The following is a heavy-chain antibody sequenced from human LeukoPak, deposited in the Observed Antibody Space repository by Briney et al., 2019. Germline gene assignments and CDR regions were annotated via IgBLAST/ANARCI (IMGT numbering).Heavy chain of an antibody. CDR3: AREESSSWYGGDWFDP. Sequence: GGSLRLSCAASGFTVSSNYMSWVRQAPGKGLEWVSVIYSGGSTYYADSVKGRFTISRDNSKNTLYLQMNSLRAEDTAVYYCAREESSSWYGGDWFDPWGQGTLVTVSS. J-gene: IGHJ5*02. CDR2: IYSGGST. D-gene: IGHD6-13*01. CDR1: GFTVSSNY. V-gene: IGHV3-53*01.